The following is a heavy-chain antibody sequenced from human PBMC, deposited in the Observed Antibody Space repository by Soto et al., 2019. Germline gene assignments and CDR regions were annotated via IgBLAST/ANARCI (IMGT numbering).Heavy chain of an antibody. CDR2: INAGNGDT. CDR3: ARAISGYVT. J-gene: IGHJ4*02. D-gene: IGHD5-12*01. V-gene: IGHV1-3*01. CDR1: GINYNTYA. Sequence: QVQLVQSGAEMKKPGASVKLSCKTSGINYNTYAIHWVRQAPGQGLEWMGWINAGNGDTRYSQNFQGRVTITRDTSVSTVYMDLDSLKSEDTGVYYCARAISGYVTWGQGTLVTVSS.